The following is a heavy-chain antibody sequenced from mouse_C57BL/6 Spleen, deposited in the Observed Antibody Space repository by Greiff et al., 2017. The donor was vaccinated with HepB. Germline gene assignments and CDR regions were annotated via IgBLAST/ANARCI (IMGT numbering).Heavy chain of an antibody. Sequence: EVQLQESGGGLVQPGGSLSLSCAASGFTFTDYYMSWVRQPPGKALEWLGFIRNKANGYTTEYSASVKGRFTISRDNSQSILYLQMNALRAEDSATYYCARSTMDAMDYWGQGTSVTVSS. V-gene: IGHV7-3*01. J-gene: IGHJ4*01. CDR2: IRNKANGYTT. CDR1: GFTFTDYY. D-gene: IGHD1-1*02. CDR3: ARSTMDAMDY.